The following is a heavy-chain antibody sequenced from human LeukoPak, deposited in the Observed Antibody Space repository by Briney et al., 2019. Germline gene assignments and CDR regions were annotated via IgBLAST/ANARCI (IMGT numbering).Heavy chain of an antibody. D-gene: IGHD6-13*01. CDR1: GYSFASYW. V-gene: IGHV5-51*01. J-gene: IGHJ4*02. Sequence: GESLKISCKGSGYSFASYWIGWVRQMPGKGLEWMGIIYPGDSDTRYSPSFQGQVTISADKSISTAYLQWSSLKASDTAICYCARRASSWWFDYWGQGTLVTVSS. CDR2: IYPGDSDT. CDR3: ARRASSWWFDY.